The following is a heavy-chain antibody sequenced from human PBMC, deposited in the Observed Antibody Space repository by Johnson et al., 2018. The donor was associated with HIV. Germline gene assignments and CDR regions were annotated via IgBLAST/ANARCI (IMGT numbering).Heavy chain of an antibody. V-gene: IGHV3-9*01. CDR3: AKGSGWYSAFDI. Sequence: EVQLVESGGGLVQPGRSLRLSCAASGFTFDDYAMHWVRQAPGKGLEWVSGISWNSGSIGYADSVKGRFTISRDNAKNSLYLQMNSLRAEDTAVYYCAKGSGWYSAFDIWGQGTMVTVSS. J-gene: IGHJ3*02. CDR2: ISWNSGSI. CDR1: GFTFDDYA. D-gene: IGHD6-19*01.